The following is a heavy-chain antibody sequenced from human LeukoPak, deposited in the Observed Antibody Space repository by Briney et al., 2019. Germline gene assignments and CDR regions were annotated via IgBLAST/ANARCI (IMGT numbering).Heavy chain of an antibody. D-gene: IGHD1-26*01. Sequence: ASVKVSCKASGYTFTSYGISWVRQAPGQGLEWMGWISAYNGNTNYAQKLQGRVTMTTDTSTSTAYMELRSLRSDDTAVYYCATVAGGSKPRWYFDLWGRGTLVTVSS. J-gene: IGHJ2*01. V-gene: IGHV1-18*01. CDR1: GYTFTSYG. CDR3: ATVAGGSKPRWYFDL. CDR2: ISAYNGNT.